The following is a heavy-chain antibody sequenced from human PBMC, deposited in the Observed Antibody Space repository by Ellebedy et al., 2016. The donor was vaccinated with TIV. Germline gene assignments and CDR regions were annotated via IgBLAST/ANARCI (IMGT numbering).Heavy chain of an antibody. J-gene: IGHJ4*02. CDR2: LYSGGST. D-gene: IGHD6-13*01. CDR3: ARLGVIAAAGASDS. CDR1: GFTVSSNY. Sequence: PGGSLRLSCAASGFTVSSNYMSRVRQAPGKGLEWVSVLYSGGSTYYADSVKGRFTTSRDNAGNSVYLQMNSLRAEDTAVYYCARLGVIAAAGASDSWGQGTLVIVSS. V-gene: IGHV3-53*01.